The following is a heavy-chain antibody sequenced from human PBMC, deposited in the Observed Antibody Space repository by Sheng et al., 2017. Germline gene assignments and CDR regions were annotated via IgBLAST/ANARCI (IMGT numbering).Heavy chain of an antibody. D-gene: IGHD4-17*01. Sequence: EVQLVESGGGLVQPGGSLRLSCAASGFSFSSHWMSWVRQAPGKGLEWVANVNPDGSDKKYVDSVKGRFAISRDNAKNSLYLQMNSLRAEDTAVYYCVRNGGAFDYWGQGTLVTGLL. CDR2: VNPDGSDK. J-gene: IGHJ4*02. CDR1: GFSFSSHW. CDR3: VRNGGAFDY. V-gene: IGHV3-7*01.